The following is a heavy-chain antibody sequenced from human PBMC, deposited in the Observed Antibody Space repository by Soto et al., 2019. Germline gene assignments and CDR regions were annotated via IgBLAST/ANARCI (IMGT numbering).Heavy chain of an antibody. J-gene: IGHJ4*02. V-gene: IGHV4-28*01. D-gene: IGHD1-26*01. CDR2: ISYSGTT. CDR1: GYSISSSHW. Sequence: QVQLQESGPGLVKPSDTLSLTCAVSGYSISSSHWWGWIRQPPGKGLVWIGYISYSGTTYYNPSLKSRVTMSVDTSKNQFSMKLTSVTAVDTAVYYCARREIQGPIDYWGQGTLVTVSS. CDR3: ARREIQGPIDY.